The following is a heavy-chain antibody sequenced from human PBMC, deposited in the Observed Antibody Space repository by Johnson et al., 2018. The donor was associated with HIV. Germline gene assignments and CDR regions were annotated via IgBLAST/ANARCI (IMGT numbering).Heavy chain of an antibody. CDR3: ARAGKTVTFDI. D-gene: IGHD1-14*01. J-gene: IGHJ3*02. V-gene: IGHV3-30*02. Sequence: QVQLVESGGGVVQPGGSLRLSCAASGFTFSNYGMHWVRQAPGKGLEWVAFIRYDGDITYYVDSVKGRFTISRDNAKNTLYLQMNSLRAEDTAVYYCARAGKTVTFDIWGQGTMVTVSS. CDR2: IRYDGDIT. CDR1: GFTFSNYG.